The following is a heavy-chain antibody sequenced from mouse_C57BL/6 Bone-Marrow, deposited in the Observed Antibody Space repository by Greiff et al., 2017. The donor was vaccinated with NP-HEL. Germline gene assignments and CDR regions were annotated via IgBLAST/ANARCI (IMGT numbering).Heavy chain of an antibody. J-gene: IGHJ4*01. Sequence: EVQGVASEGGLVQPGSSMKLSCTTSGFTFSDYYMAWVRQVPEQVLAWVANINYDGSSTYYLDSLKSRFIISRDNAKNILYLQMSSLKSEDTATYYCAREGGLRRRTYAMDYWGQGTSVTVSS. CDR3: AREGGLRRRTYAMDY. CDR1: GFTFSDYY. CDR2: INYDGSST. D-gene: IGHD2-4*01. V-gene: IGHV5-16*01.